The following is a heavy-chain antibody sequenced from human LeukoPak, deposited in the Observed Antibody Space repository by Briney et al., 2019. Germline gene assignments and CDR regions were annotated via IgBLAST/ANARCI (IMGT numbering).Heavy chain of an antibody. CDR1: GGSISSYY. CDR3: ARDSYYDSSQNFDY. J-gene: IGHJ4*02. D-gene: IGHD3-22*01. V-gene: IGHV3-7*01. Sequence: PSETLSLTCTVSGGSISSYYWSWVRQAPGKGLEWVANIKQDGSEKYYVDSVKGRFTISRDNAKNSLYLQMNSLRAEDTAVYYCARDSYYDSSQNFDYWGQGTLVTVSS. CDR2: IKQDGSEK.